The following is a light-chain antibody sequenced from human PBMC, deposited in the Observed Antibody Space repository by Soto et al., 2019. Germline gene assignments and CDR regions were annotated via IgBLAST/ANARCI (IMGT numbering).Light chain of an antibody. CDR2: GVS. CDR1: QNISTN. J-gene: IGKJ1*01. Sequence: EIVLTQSPDTLSLSPGKRATLSCRASQNISTNVAWYQQKPGQAPRLLIYGVSTRATGIPDRFSGSGSGTDFTLTISRLDPEDFAVYYCQQYGTSPRTFGQGTKVDI. V-gene: IGKV3-20*01. CDR3: QQYGTSPRT.